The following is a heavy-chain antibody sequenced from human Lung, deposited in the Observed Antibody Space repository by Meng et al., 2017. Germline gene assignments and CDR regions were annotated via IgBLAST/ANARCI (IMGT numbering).Heavy chain of an antibody. V-gene: IGHV3-15*01. J-gene: IGHJ4*02. CDR2: IKSNSDGGTT. CDR3: ATGAAAADH. D-gene: IGHD6-13*01. Sequence: EVQLGESGGGLVKPGGSLRLSCVASGFSFTDVWMSWVRQAPGKGLEWVGRIKSNSDGGTTDYAAPVKGRFTISRDDSKNTLYLQMNSLITEDTAVYFCATGAAAADHWGQGTLVTVSS. CDR1: GFSFTDVW.